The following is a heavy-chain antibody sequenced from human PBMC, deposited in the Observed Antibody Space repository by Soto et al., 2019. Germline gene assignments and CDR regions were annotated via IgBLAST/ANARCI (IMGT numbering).Heavy chain of an antibody. Sequence: QVQLQQWGAGLLKPSETLSLTCAVYGGSFSGYYWSWIRQPPGKGLEWIGEINHSGSTNYNPSLKSRVTISVDTSKNQFSLKLSSVTAADTAVYYCASGRIAACSPLGFDYWGQGTLVTVSS. V-gene: IGHV4-34*01. CDR2: INHSGST. CDR1: GGSFSGYY. CDR3: ASGRIAACSPLGFDY. J-gene: IGHJ4*02. D-gene: IGHD6-13*01.